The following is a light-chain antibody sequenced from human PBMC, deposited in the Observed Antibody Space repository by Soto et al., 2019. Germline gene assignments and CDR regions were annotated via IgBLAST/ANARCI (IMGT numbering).Light chain of an antibody. CDR2: TNN. CDR3: QSYDSSLSGYV. J-gene: IGLJ1*01. CDR1: SSNIGARYD. Sequence: QSVLTQPPSVSGAPGQRVTISCTGSSSNIGARYDVHWYQQLPGTAPKLLIYTNNNRPSGVPDRFSGSRSGTSASLAITGLQAEDEADYYCQSYDSSLSGYVFGPGTKVTVL. V-gene: IGLV1-40*01.